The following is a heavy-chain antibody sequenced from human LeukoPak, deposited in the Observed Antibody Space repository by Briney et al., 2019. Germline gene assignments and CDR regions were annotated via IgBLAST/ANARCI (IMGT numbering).Heavy chain of an antibody. CDR3: ARDLSGWYSAWFDP. V-gene: IGHV4-61*02. J-gene: IGHJ5*02. Sequence: SQTLSLTCTVSGGSISNGSYYWSWIRQPAGKGLEWIGRIYTSGSTNYNPSLKSRVTISVDTSKNQFSLKLSSVTAADTAVYYCARDLSGWYSAWFDPWGQGTLVTVSS. CDR2: IYTSGST. D-gene: IGHD6-19*01. CDR1: GGSISNGSYY.